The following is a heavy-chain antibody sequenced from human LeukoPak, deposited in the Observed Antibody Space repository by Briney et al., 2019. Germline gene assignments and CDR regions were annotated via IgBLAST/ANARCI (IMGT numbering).Heavy chain of an antibody. J-gene: IGHJ5*02. Sequence: GGSLRLSCAASGFTFVSCAMGWVRQAPGMGLEWVAAISAKGHISYYGDSAKGRPTISRDNSNTTLYLQMNSLRVQDTATYYCAKEPDLLPCGDLFDPWGQGTLDIVSS. V-gene: IGHV3-23*01. CDR3: AKEPDLLPCGDLFDP. CDR2: ISAKGHIS. D-gene: IGHD1-26*01. CDR1: GFTFVSCA.